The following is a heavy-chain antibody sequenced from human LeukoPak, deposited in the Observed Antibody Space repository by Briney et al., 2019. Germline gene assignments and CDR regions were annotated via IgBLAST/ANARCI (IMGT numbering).Heavy chain of an antibody. CDR2: ISSSNTYL. J-gene: IGHJ4*02. CDR1: GFTFSSYN. CDR3: ARGYNSRAATTDCCPLDY. V-gene: IGHV3-21*01. Sequence: GGSLRLSCAASGFTFSSYNMNWVRQAPGKGLEWVSFISSSNTYLYYADSVKGRFTISRDNAKNSLCLQMNSLRAEDTAVYFCARGYNSRAATTDCCPLDYWGQGTLVTVSS. D-gene: IGHD1-26*01.